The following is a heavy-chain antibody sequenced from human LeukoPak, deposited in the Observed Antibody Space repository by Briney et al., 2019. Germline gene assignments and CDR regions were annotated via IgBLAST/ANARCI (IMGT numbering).Heavy chain of an antibody. Sequence: GGSLRLSCAASGFTFSSSAMSWVRQVPGKGLEWVSGISASGGSTYYADSVRGRFTISRDNSKNTLYVQMNSLRDEDTAVYYCAKGRRYCSGGSCYSNYYYGMDVWGQGTTVTVSS. D-gene: IGHD2-15*01. CDR2: ISASGGST. CDR3: AKGRRYCSGGSCYSNYYYGMDV. CDR1: GFTFSSSA. V-gene: IGHV3-23*01. J-gene: IGHJ6*02.